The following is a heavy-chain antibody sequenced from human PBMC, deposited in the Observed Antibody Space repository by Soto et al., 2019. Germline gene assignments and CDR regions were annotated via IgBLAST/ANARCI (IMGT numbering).Heavy chain of an antibody. V-gene: IGHV3-48*01. J-gene: IGHJ3*02. CDR1: GFTFSSYS. D-gene: IGHD1-26*01. CDR3: ARRRDGGSYNAFDI. CDR2: ISSSSSTI. Sequence: GGSLRLSCAASGFTFSSYSMNWVRQAPGKGLEWVSYISSSSSTIYYADSVKGRFTISRDNAKNSLYLQMNSLRAEDTAVYYCARRRDGGSYNAFDIWGQGTMVTVSS.